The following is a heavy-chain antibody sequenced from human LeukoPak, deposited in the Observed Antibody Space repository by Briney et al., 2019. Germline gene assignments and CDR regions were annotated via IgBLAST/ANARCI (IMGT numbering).Heavy chain of an antibody. CDR3: ARTFDYGDYIREGYYFDY. D-gene: IGHD4-17*01. V-gene: IGHV3-30*03. J-gene: IGHJ4*02. CDR2: ISYDGSNK. CDR1: GFTFSSYA. Sequence: GGSLRLSCAASGFTFSSYAMSWVRQAPGKGLEWVAVISYDGSNKYYADSVKGRFTISRDNSKNTLYLQMNSLRAEDTAVYYCARTFDYGDYIREGYYFDYWGQGTLVTVSS.